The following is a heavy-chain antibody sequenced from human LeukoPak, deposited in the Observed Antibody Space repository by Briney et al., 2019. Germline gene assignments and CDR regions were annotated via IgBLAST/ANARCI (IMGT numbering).Heavy chain of an antibody. Sequence: GEALKISCKGSGYSFTSYWIGWVRQMPGKGLEWMGIIYPGDSDTRYSPSFQGHVTISADKSISTAYLQWSSLKASDTAMYYCASTPTKYYYDTSGYYFYYYYGMDVWGQGTTVTVSS. CDR1: GYSFTSYW. CDR2: IYPGDSDT. V-gene: IGHV5-51*01. CDR3: ASTPTKYYYDTSGYYFYYYYGMDV. D-gene: IGHD3-22*01. J-gene: IGHJ6*02.